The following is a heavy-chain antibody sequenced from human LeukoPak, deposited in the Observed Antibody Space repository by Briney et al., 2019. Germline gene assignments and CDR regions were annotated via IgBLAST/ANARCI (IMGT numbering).Heavy chain of an antibody. J-gene: IGHJ4*02. CDR1: GFTFGIYW. CDR2: INSDGGTT. CDR3: ATDSYVSGSYYRLFY. V-gene: IGHV3-74*01. Sequence: TGGSLRLSCAASGFTFGIYWMHWVRQAPGKGLVWVSGINSDGGTTTYADSVKGRFTISRDNAKNTLYLRMNNLRAEDAAIYYCATDSYVSGSYYRLFYWGQGTLVTVSS. D-gene: IGHD3-10*01.